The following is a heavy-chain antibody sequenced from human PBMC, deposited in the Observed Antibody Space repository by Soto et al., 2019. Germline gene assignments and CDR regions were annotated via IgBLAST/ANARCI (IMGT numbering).Heavy chain of an antibody. CDR2: IIPIFGTA. V-gene: IGHV1-69*01. CDR1: GRTFSSYS. Sequence: QVQLVQSGAEVKKPGSSVKVSCKASGRTFSSYSINWVRQAPGQGLEWMGEIIPIFGTANYAQKLQGRVTITADESTSTAYMELSSLRSEDTAVYYCARDGGRDSGGIDYWGQGTLVTVSS. D-gene: IGHD1-26*01. CDR3: ARDGGRDSGGIDY. J-gene: IGHJ4*02.